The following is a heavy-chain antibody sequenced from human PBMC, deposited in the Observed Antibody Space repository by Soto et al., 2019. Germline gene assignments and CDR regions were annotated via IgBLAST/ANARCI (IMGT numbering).Heavy chain of an antibody. CDR3: TKARLWGGDGYNSYYYKAMDV. Sequence: EMPLVESGGGLVQPGMSLRLSCAASGFTFDDYAMYWVRQVPGKGLEWVSGISWNSGRIGYADSVKGRFTISRDNAKNSLYLQMNSLRPEDTALYYCTKARLWGGDGYNSYYYKAMDVWGHGTTVTVSS. J-gene: IGHJ6*02. CDR1: GFTFDDYA. V-gene: IGHV3-9*01. CDR2: ISWNSGRI. D-gene: IGHD3-16*01.